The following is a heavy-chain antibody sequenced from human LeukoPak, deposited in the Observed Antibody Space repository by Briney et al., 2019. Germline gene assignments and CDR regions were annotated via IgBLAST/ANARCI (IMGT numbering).Heavy chain of an antibody. J-gene: IGHJ4*02. CDR3: ARDHQNGYYFY. CDR2: ISSSGSTI. Sequence: GGSLRLSCAASGFTFSDYYMSWIRQAPGKGLEWVSYISSSGSTIYYADSVKGRFTISRDNAKNSLYLQMSSLRAEDTAVYFCARDHQNGYYFYWGQGTVVTVSS. V-gene: IGHV3-11*04. D-gene: IGHD3-22*01. CDR1: GFTFSDYY.